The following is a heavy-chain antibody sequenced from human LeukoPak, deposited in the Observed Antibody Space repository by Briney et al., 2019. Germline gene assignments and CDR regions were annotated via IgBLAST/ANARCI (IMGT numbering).Heavy chain of an antibody. CDR3: ARIPNYYDSSGPLGGY. CDR2: ISSSSYI. Sequence: PGGSLRLSCAASGFTFSSYSMNWVRQAPGKGLGWVSSISSSSYIYYADSVKGRFTISRDNAKNSLYLQMNSLRAEDTAVYYCARIPNYYDSSGPLGGYWGQGTLVTVSS. D-gene: IGHD3-22*01. CDR1: GFTFSSYS. V-gene: IGHV3-21*01. J-gene: IGHJ4*02.